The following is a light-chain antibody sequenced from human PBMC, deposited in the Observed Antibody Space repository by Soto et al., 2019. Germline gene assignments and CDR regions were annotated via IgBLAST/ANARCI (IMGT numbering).Light chain of an antibody. CDR3: QHYSSAPFT. CDR1: QSVSSNF. J-gene: IGKJ3*01. Sequence: EIVLTQSPGTLSLSPGERATLSCRASQSVSSNFLAWYQQKPGQAPRLLIYAASSRASGIPDRFSGRGSGTDFTLIISRLEPEDFAVYYCQHYSSAPFTFGPGTNVDL. V-gene: IGKV3-20*01. CDR2: AAS.